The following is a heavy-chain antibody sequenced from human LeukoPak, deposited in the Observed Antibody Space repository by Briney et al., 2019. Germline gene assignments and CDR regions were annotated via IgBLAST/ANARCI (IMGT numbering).Heavy chain of an antibody. D-gene: IGHD1-26*01. J-gene: IGHJ3*02. CDR1: GYSFTSYW. Sequence: GESLKISCKGSGYSFTSYWIGWVRQMPGKGLEWMGIIYPGDSDTRYSPSFQGQVTISADKSISTAYLQWSSLKASDTAMYYCARHLTRRELHDAFDIWGQGTMVTVSS. CDR3: ARHLTRRELHDAFDI. CDR2: IYPGDSDT. V-gene: IGHV5-51*01.